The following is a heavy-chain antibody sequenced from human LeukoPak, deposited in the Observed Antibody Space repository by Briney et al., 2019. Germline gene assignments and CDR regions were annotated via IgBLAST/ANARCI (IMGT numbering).Heavy chain of an antibody. CDR3: AKDLYSYDGSAYYFPS. CDR2: INWNGGST. V-gene: IGHV3-20*04. Sequence: RTGGSLRLSCAASGFTFDDYGMSWVRQAPGKGLEWVSGINWNGGSTGYADSVKGRFTISRDNAKNSLYLQMNSLRAEDTAVYYCAKDLYSYDGSAYYFPSLGQGTLVTVSS. D-gene: IGHD3-22*01. J-gene: IGHJ5*02. CDR1: GFTFDDYG.